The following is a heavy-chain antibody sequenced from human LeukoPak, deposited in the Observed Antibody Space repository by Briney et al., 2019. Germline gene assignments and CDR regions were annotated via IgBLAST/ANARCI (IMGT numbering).Heavy chain of an antibody. CDR1: GFTFSTNA. D-gene: IGHD5-12*01. CDR3: AKCGNSGCHLIDY. V-gene: IGHV3-23*01. CDR2: ISGRTGST. J-gene: IGHJ4*02. Sequence: GGSLRLSCAASGFTFSTNAMSWVRQAPGKGLEWVSAISGRTGSTYYSDSVKGRFTISRDNSKSTLYLQMDSLRAEDTAVYYCAKCGNSGCHLIDYWGQGTLSPSPQ.